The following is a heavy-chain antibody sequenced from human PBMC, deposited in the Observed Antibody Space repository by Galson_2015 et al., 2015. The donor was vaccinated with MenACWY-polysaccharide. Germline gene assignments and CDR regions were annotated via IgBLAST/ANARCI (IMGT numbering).Heavy chain of an antibody. J-gene: IGHJ4*02. CDR1: GFSFSQYG. V-gene: IGHV3-33*01. CDR2: IWWDGTNK. D-gene: IGHD5/OR15-5a*01. CDR3: ARDRPDLVSTIFDY. Sequence: SLRLSCAASGFSFSQYGMHWIRQAPGKGLEWVALIWWDGTNKYYSDSVEGRFTISRDNSRNTLYLQMNSLRAEDTAVYYARDRPDLVSTIFDYWGQGALVTVSS.